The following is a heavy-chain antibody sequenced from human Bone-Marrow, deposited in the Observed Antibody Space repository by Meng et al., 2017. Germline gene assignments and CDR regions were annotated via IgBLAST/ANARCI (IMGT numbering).Heavy chain of an antibody. CDR3: ASPLGSSSWYGGYFDY. CDR1: GGTFSSYA. J-gene: IGHJ4*02. Sequence: SVKVSCKASGGTFSSYAISWVRQAPGQELEWMGGIIPIFGTANYAQKFQGRVTITADESTSTAYMELSSLRSEDTAVYYCASPLGSSSWYGGYFDYWGQGTLVTVSS. D-gene: IGHD6-13*01. CDR2: IIPIFGTA. V-gene: IGHV1-69*13.